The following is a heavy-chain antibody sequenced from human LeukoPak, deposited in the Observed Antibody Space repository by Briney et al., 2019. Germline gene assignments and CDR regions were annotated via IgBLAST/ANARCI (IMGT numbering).Heavy chain of an antibody. Sequence: SETLSLTCAVYGGSFSGYYWSWIRQPPGKGLEWIGEINHSGSTNYNPSLKSRVAISVDTSKNQFSLKLSSVTAADTAVYYCARKLVPFYSSSCCGWFDPWGQGTLVTVSS. V-gene: IGHV4-34*01. CDR3: ARKLVPFYSSSCCGWFDP. CDR1: GGSFSGYY. J-gene: IGHJ5*02. D-gene: IGHD6-13*01. CDR2: INHSGST.